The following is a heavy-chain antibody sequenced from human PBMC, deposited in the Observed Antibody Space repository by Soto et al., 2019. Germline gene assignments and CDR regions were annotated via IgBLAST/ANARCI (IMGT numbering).Heavy chain of an antibody. Sequence: QVQLVQSGAEVKKPGSSVKVSCKASGGTFSSYAISWVRQAPGQGLEWMGGIIPIFGTANYAQKFQGRVTITADKSTSTAYTELSSLRSEDTAVYYCARGLSCTNGVCYRRYYFDYWGQGTLVTVSS. J-gene: IGHJ4*02. CDR1: GGTFSSYA. D-gene: IGHD2-8*01. CDR3: ARGLSCTNGVCYRRYYFDY. V-gene: IGHV1-69*06. CDR2: IIPIFGTA.